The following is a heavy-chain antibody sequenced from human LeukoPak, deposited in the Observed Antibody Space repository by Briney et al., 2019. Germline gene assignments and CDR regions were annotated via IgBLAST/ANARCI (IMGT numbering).Heavy chain of an antibody. J-gene: IGHJ6*03. D-gene: IGHD5-12*01. Sequence: GGSLRLSCAASGFTFSSYWMHWVRQAPGKGLVWVSRINSDGSSTSYADSVKGRFTISRDNAKNTLYLQMNSLRAEDTAVYYCVSGYDNYYYYYYMEVWGKGTTVTVSS. CDR3: VSGYDNYYYYYYMEV. V-gene: IGHV3-74*01. CDR2: INSDGSST. CDR1: GFTFSSYW.